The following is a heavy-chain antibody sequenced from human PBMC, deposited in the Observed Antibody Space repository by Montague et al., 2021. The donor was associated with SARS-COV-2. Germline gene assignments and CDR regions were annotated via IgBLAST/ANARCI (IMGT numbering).Heavy chain of an antibody. CDR1: GFSLSTSGVG. J-gene: IGHJ4*02. Sequence: QTLSLTCTFSGFSLSTSGVGVGWIRQPPGKALECLALIYWNDDRRYSPSLKNRLSVSKDDSKNQVVLTMTNVETVDTGTYYCTYKKSGWPIEFGHWGQGALVTVSS. V-gene: IGHV2-5*01. D-gene: IGHD6-19*01. CDR2: IYWNDDR. CDR3: TYKKSGWPIEFGH.